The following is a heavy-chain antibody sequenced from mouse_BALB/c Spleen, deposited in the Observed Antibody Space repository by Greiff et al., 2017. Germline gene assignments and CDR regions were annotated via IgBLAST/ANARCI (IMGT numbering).Heavy chain of an antibody. CDR1: GYNFTSYW. V-gene: IGHV1-55*01. J-gene: IGHJ4*01. CDR3: ARSYDGYSYYYAMDY. Sequence: QVQLQHPGAELVKPGTSVKLSCKASGYNFTSYWINWVKLRPGQGLEWIGDICPGSGSTNYNEKFKSKATLTVDTSSSTAYMQLSSLASEDSALYYCARSYDGYSYYYAMDYWGQGTSVTVSS. CDR2: ICPGSGST. D-gene: IGHD2-3*01.